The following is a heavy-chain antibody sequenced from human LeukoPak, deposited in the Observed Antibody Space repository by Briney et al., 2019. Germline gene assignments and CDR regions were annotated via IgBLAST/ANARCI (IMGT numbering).Heavy chain of an antibody. CDR2: IHHSGRT. CDR1: GVSISSGFW. V-gene: IGHV4-4*02. D-gene: IGHD3-22*01. J-gene: IGHJ4*02. Sequence: SGTLSLTCVVSGVSISSGFWWSWVRQPPGKGLEWIGEIHHSGRTNYNPSLKSRVTISVDKSNNQFSLKLTSVTAADTAVYLCVRNDYYSAAYWGQGTLVTVSS. CDR3: VRNDYYSAAY.